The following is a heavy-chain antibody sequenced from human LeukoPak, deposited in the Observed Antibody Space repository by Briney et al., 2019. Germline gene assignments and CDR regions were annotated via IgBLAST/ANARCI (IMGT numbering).Heavy chain of an antibody. CDR3: ARDRAWNYFDY. Sequence: GGSLRLSCAASGFTVSSSYMSWVRQAPGKGLEWVAIISNDGSRKYYAHSVEGRFTISRDNSKNTLYLQMDSLRAEDTAVYYCARDRAWNYFDYWGQGTLVTVSS. D-gene: IGHD3-3*01. CDR1: GFTVSSSY. V-gene: IGHV3-30*03. J-gene: IGHJ4*02. CDR2: ISNDGSRK.